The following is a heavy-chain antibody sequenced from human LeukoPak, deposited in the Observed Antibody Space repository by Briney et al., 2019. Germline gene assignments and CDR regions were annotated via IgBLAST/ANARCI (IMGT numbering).Heavy chain of an antibody. D-gene: IGHD6-19*01. CDR3: ARDRGIAVASTPDY. Sequence: ASVKVSFEASGYTFTGYYMHWVRQAPGQGLEWMGWISPNSGGTNYAQKFQGRVTMTRDTSISTAYMELSRLRSDDTAMYYCARDRGIAVASTPDYWGQGTLVTVSS. CDR1: GYTFTGYY. CDR2: ISPNSGGT. V-gene: IGHV1-2*02. J-gene: IGHJ4*02.